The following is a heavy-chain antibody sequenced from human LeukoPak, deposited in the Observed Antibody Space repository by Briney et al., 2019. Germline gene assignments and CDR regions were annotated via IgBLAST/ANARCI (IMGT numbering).Heavy chain of an antibody. CDR1: GGSFSGYY. D-gene: IGHD3-22*01. J-gene: IGHJ4*02. CDR2: INHSGST. CDR3: ARGRSRPVYYYDSSGYYSYFDY. V-gene: IGHV4-34*01. Sequence: SETLSLTCAVYGGSFSGYYWSWIRQPPGKGLEWIGEINHSGSTNYNPSLKSRVTISVDTSKNQFSLKLSSVTAADTAVYYCARGRSRPVYYYDSSGYYSYFDYWGQGTLVTVSS.